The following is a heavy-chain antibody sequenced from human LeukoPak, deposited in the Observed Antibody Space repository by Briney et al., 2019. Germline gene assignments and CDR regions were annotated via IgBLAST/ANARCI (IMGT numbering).Heavy chain of an antibody. D-gene: IGHD3-22*01. V-gene: IGHV3-23*01. J-gene: IGHJ5*02. CDR2: ISGSGGST. CDR3: AKDNYDSRIIYWFDP. CDR1: GFTFSSYA. Sequence: PGGSLRLSCAASGFTFSSYAMSWVRQAPGKGLEWVSAISGSGGSTYYADSVKGRFTISRDNSKNTPYLQMNSLRAEDTAVYYCAKDNYDSRIIYWFDPWGQGTLVTVSS.